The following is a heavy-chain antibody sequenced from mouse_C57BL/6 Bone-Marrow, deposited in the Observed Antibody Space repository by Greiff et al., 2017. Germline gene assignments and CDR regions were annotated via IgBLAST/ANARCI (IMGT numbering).Heavy chain of an antibody. D-gene: IGHD2-4*01. Sequence: QVQLQQSGAELARPGASVKLSCKASGYTFTSYGISWVKQRTGQGLEWIGEIYPRSGNTYYNEKFKGKATLTADKSSSTAYMELRSLTSEDSAVYFCARGGIYYDYDAWFAYWGQGTLVTVSA. V-gene: IGHV1-81*01. CDR2: IYPRSGNT. CDR3: ARGGIYYDYDAWFAY. J-gene: IGHJ3*01. CDR1: GYTFTSYG.